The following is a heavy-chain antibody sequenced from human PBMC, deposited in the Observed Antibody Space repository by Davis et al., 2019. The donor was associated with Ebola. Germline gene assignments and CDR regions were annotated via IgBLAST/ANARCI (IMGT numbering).Heavy chain of an antibody. V-gene: IGHV4-34*01. J-gene: IGHJ5*02. CDR1: GGSFSGYY. D-gene: IGHD3-22*01. CDR3: AREGRSGYSNWFDP. Sequence: SQTLSLTCAVYGGSFSGYYWSWIRQPPGTGLEWIGEINHNGRTNYNPSLKSRVTISVDTSKNQFSLKMSSVTAADTAVYYCAREGRSGYSNWFDPWGQGTLVTVSS. CDR2: INHNGRT.